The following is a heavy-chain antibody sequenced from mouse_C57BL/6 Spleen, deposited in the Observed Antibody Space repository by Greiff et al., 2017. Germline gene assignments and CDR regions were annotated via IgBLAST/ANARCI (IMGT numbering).Heavy chain of an antibody. Sequence: DVQLQESGPGLVKPSQSLSLTCSVTGYSITSGYYWNWIRQFPGNKLEWMGYISYDGSNNYNPSLKNRISITRDTSKNQFFLKLNSVTTEDTATYYCARALWDGYFDVWGTGTTVTVSS. CDR1: GYSITSGYY. D-gene: IGHD4-1*01. CDR3: ARALWDGYFDV. CDR2: ISYDGSN. J-gene: IGHJ1*03. V-gene: IGHV3-6*01.